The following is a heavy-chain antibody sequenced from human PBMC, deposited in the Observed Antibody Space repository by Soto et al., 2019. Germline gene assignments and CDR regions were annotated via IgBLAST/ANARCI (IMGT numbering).Heavy chain of an antibody. CDR1: GFTFRNFA. CDR2: VIESGGTA. V-gene: IGHV3-23*01. Sequence: GGSLRLSCVASGFTFRNFAMTWVRQAPGKGLEWVSGVIESGGTAYYADSVKGRFTISRDNSRNTLYLQMNFLRVEDTAVYFCAKDAIARRLPQSFDAWGQGTVVTVSS. D-gene: IGHD6-13*01. J-gene: IGHJ4*02. CDR3: AKDAIARRLPQSFDA.